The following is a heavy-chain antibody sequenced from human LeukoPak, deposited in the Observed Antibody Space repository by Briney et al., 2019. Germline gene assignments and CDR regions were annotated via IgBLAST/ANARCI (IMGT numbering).Heavy chain of an antibody. Sequence: SVKVSCKASGYTFTSYGISWVRQAPGQGLEWMGWISGYNGKTNYAQKLQGRVTMTTDTSTSTAYMELRSLRSDDTAVYYCARDYRDVLLWFGELSKWGQGTLVTVSS. CDR1: GYTFTSYG. CDR3: ARDYRDVLLWFGELSK. D-gene: IGHD3-10*01. J-gene: IGHJ4*02. V-gene: IGHV1-18*01. CDR2: ISGYNGKT.